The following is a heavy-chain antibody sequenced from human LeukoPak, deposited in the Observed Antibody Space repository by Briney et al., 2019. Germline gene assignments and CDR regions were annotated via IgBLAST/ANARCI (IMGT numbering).Heavy chain of an antibody. V-gene: IGHV3-66*01. CDR2: FNSGGGT. CDR1: GFTGSCNY. Sequence: GGSLRLSCADSGFTGSCNYMDRVRQAPGEGLEWVSFFNSGGGTNFADSVEGRFTVSRDNSKNTLFLQMNRLRAEDTGVYYCASVAADAIGGYKFDYCGQGTLVTVSS. D-gene: IGHD2-2*01. CDR3: ASVAADAIGGYKFDY. J-gene: IGHJ4*02.